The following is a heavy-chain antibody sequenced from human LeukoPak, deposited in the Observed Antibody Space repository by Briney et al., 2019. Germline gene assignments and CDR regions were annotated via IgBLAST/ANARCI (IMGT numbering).Heavy chain of an antibody. CDR2: IRYDGNNK. V-gene: IGHV3-30*02. D-gene: IGHD1-26*01. CDR3: ARDEEWELPYFDY. CDR1: GFTFSNYG. J-gene: IGHJ4*02. Sequence: GGSLRLSCGASGFTFSNYGMPWVRQAPGKGLEWVAFIRYDGNNKLYADSMKGRFTISRDNAKNSLYLQMNSLRAEDTAVYYCARDEEWELPYFDYWGQGTLVTVSS.